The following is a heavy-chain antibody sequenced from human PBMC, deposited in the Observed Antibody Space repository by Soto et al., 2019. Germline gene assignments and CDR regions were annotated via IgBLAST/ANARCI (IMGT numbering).Heavy chain of an antibody. CDR3: AKSLRGITGTTYYFQH. Sequence: PVGSLRLSCAASGFTFSSYAMSWVRQAPGKGLEWVSAISGSGGSTYYAESVKGRFTISRDNSKNTLYLQMNSLRAEDTAVYYCAKSLRGITGTTYYFQHWGQGTLVTVSS. V-gene: IGHV3-23*01. J-gene: IGHJ1*01. D-gene: IGHD1-7*01. CDR2: ISGSGGST. CDR1: GFTFSSYA.